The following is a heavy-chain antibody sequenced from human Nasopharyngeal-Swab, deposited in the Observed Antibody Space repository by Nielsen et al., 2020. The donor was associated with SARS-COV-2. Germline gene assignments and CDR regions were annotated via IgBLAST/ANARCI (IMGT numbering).Heavy chain of an antibody. CDR2: ISYDGSNK. CDR3: AKDQSINWFDP. Sequence: WIRQPPGKGLEWVAVISYDGSNKYYAASVKGRFTISRDNSKNTLYLQMNSLRAEDTAVYYCAKDQSINWFDPWGQGTLVTVSS. J-gene: IGHJ5*02. D-gene: IGHD2-21*01. V-gene: IGHV3-30*18.